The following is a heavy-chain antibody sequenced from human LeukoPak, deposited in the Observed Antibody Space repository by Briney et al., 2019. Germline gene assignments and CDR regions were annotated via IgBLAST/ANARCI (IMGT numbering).Heavy chain of an antibody. CDR2: INPNSGGT. D-gene: IGHD6-13*01. V-gene: IGHV1-2*06. J-gene: IGHJ4*02. CDR1: GYTFTGYY. CDR3: ARDRSSSSWYSDFDY. Sequence: ASVKVSCKASGYTFTGYYMHWVRRAPGQGLEWMGRINPNSGGTNYAQKFQGRVTMTRDTSISTAYMELSRLRSDDTAVYYCARDRSSSSWYSDFDYWGQGTLVTVSS.